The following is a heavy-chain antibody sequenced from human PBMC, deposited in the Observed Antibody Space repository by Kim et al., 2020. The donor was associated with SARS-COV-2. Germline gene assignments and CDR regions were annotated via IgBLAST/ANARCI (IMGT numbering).Heavy chain of an antibody. CDR3: AKCLFGGVLTQFDS. V-gene: IGHV3-23*01. CDR1: GFKFSGYA. J-gene: IGHJ4*02. Sequence: GGSLRLSCVASGFKFSGYAMNWVRQAPGKGLEWVSIITDSSSRTFYADSVKGRFTVSRDNAKNRLYLEMNSLRGDDTAIYYCAKCLFGGVLTQFDSWGQG. CDR2: ITDSSSRT. D-gene: IGHD3-16*01.